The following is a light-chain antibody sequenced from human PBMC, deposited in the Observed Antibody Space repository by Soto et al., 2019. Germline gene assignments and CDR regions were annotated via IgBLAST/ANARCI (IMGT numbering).Light chain of an antibody. J-gene: IGLJ2*01. CDR1: SSDVGSYNI. Sequence: QSALTQPASVSGSPGQSITISCTGTSSDVGSYNIVSWYQQHPGKAPKLMIYEGSKRPSGVSNRFSGSKSGNTASLTISGLQAEDEADYYCCSYAGSSTLVVFCGGTKLTVL. V-gene: IGLV2-23*01. CDR3: CSYAGSSTLVV. CDR2: EGS.